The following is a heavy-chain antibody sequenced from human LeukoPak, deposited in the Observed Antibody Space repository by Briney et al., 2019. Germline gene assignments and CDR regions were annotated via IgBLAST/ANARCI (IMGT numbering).Heavy chain of an antibody. CDR2: ISAYNGNT. CDR3: ARRGDYGDYVFDP. D-gene: IGHD4-17*01. J-gene: IGHJ5*02. Sequence: ASVKVSCKASGYTFTSYGISWVRQAPGQGLEWMGWISAYNGNTNYAQKLQGRVTITADESTSTAYMELSSLRSEDTAVYYCARRGDYGDYVFDPWGQGTLVTVFS. CDR1: GYTFTSYG. V-gene: IGHV1-18*01.